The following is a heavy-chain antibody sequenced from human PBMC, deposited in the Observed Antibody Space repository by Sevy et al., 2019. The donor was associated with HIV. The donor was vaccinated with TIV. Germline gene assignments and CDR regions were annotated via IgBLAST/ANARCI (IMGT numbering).Heavy chain of an antibody. CDR3: ASTVGGSGSYYYYYYYGMDV. Sequence: GGSLRLSCAASGFTFSSYAMHWVRQAPGKGLEWVAVISYDGSNKHYADSVKGRFTISRDNTKNTLYLQMNSLRDEDTAVYYCASTVGGSGSYYYYYYYGMDVWGQGTTVTVSS. V-gene: IGHV3-30*04. CDR2: ISYDGSNK. CDR1: GFTFSSYA. J-gene: IGHJ6*02. D-gene: IGHD1-26*01.